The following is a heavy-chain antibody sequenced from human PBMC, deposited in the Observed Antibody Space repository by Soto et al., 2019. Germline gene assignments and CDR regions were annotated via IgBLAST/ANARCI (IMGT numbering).Heavy chain of an antibody. Sequence: PGESLKISCKGSGYSFTSYWIGWVRQMPGKGLEWMGIIYPGDSDTRYSPSFQGQVTISADKSISTAYLQWSSLKASDTAMYYCARHRPYCSSTRCYVHGMDVWGQGTRVTVSS. CDR3: ARHRPYCSSTRCYVHGMDV. D-gene: IGHD2-2*01. CDR2: IYPGDSDT. CDR1: GYSFTSYW. J-gene: IGHJ6*02. V-gene: IGHV5-51*01.